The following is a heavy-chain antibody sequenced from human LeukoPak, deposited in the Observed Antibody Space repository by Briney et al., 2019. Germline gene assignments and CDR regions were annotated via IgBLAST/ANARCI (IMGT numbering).Heavy chain of an antibody. CDR1: GFTFSSYA. CDR3: ARGPGGSYIGFDY. Sequence: PGGSLRLSCAASGFTFSSYAVNWVRQAPGKGLEWVSAISGSGSSTYYADSVKGRFTISRDNSKNTLYLQMNSLRAEDTAVYYCARGPGGSYIGFDYWGQGTLVTVSS. J-gene: IGHJ4*02. V-gene: IGHV3-23*01. CDR2: ISGSGSST. D-gene: IGHD1-26*01.